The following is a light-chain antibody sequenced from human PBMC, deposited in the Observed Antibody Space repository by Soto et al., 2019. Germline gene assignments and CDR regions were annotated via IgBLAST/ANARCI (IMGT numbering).Light chain of an antibody. CDR3: QQYNRYWT. J-gene: IGKJ1*01. CDR1: QSISSR. CDR2: DAS. V-gene: IGKV1-5*01. Sequence: DIQMTQSPSTLSASVGDRVTITCRASQSISSRLAWYQQKPGKAPRLLIYDASSLASGVPSRFSGSGSGTEFTLTISSLQHDDFATYYCQQYNRYWTFGQGTKVDIK.